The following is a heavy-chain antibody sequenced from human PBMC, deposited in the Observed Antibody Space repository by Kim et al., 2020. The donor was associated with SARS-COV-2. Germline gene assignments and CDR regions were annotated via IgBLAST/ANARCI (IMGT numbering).Heavy chain of an antibody. J-gene: IGHJ4*02. CDR2: ISSNGGST. CDR1: GFTFSSYA. CDR3: VKDSHFGVVRDYYFDY. Sequence: GGSLRLSCSASGFTFSSYAMHWVRQAPGKGLEYVSAISSNGGSTYYADSVKGRFTISRDNSKNTLYLQMSSLRAEDTAVYYCVKDSHFGVVRDYYFDYWGQGTLVTVSS. D-gene: IGHD3-3*01. V-gene: IGHV3-64D*09.